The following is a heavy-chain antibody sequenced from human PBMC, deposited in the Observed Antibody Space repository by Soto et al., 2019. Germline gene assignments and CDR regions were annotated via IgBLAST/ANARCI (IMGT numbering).Heavy chain of an antibody. Sequence: SETLSLTCTVSGGSISSSSYYWGWIRQPPGKGLEWIGSIYYSGSTYYNPSLKSRVTISVDTSKNQFSLKLSSVTAADTAVYYCARHARSITMVRGVIIHYYYYGMDVWGQGTTVT. CDR3: ARHARSITMVRGVIIHYYYYGMDV. CDR2: IYYSGST. CDR1: GGSISSSSYY. D-gene: IGHD3-10*01. J-gene: IGHJ6*02. V-gene: IGHV4-39*01.